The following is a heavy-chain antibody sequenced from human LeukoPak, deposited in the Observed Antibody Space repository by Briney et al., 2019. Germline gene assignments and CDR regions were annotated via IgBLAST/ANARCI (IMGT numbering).Heavy chain of an antibody. D-gene: IGHD6-6*01. J-gene: IGHJ6*03. CDR1: GGSISSYY. CDR2: IYTSGSA. V-gene: IGHV4-4*07. CDR3: ARSEQLAPRYYYYYMDV. Sequence: PSETLSLTCTVSGGSISSYYWSWIRQPAGKGLEWIGRIYTSGSANYNPSLKSRVTMSVDTPKNQFSLKLSSVTAADTAVYYCARSEQLAPRYYYYYMDVWGKGTTVTVSS.